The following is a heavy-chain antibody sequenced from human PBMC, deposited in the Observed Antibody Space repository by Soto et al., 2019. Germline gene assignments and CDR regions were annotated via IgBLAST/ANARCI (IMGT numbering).Heavy chain of an antibody. V-gene: IGHV4-31*03. J-gene: IGHJ6*02. CDR1: GGAISRGGYY. D-gene: IGHD2-15*01. CDR2: IYYSGST. CDR3: AGGYCSGGSCYRNYYYAMDV. Sequence: PSEPLSLTCTVSGGAISRGGYYGSWIGQHPGKGLEWIGYIYYSGSTYYNPSLKSRVTISVDTSKNQFSLKLSSVTAADTAVYYCAGGYCSGGSCYRNYYYAMDVWGQGTTVS.